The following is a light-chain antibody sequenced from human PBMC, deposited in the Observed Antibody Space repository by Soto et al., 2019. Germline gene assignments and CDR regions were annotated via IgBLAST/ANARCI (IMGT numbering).Light chain of an antibody. CDR1: SSDVGGYNY. CDR3: SSYAGSFVV. CDR2: EVS. Sequence: QSVLPHPPSASGSPGQSVTISCTGTSSDVGGYNYVSWYQQHPRKAPKLMTYEVSKRPSGVPVRFSGSKSGNMASLTVSGLQAEDEADYYCSSYAGSFVVFGGGTQLTVL. J-gene: IGLJ2*01. V-gene: IGLV2-8*01.